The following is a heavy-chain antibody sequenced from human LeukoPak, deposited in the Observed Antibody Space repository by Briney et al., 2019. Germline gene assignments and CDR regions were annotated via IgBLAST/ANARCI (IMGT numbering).Heavy chain of an antibody. CDR1: GGSISSYY. V-gene: IGHV4-59*01. CDR2: IYYSGST. D-gene: IGHD4-23*01. Sequence: PSEALSLTCTVSGGSISSYYWNWIRQPPGKGLEWIGYIYYSGSTNYNPSLKSRVTISVDTSKNQFSLRLSSVTAADTAVYYCARALGGWFDPWGQGTLVTVSS. J-gene: IGHJ5*02. CDR3: ARALGGWFDP.